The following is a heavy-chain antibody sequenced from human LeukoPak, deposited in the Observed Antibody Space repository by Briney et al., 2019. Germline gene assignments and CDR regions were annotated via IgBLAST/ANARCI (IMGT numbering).Heavy chain of an antibody. D-gene: IGHD2-15*01. CDR1: GGTFSSYA. CDR2: IIPIFGTA. CDR3: ARGGDIVVVVAATPYYYGMDV. J-gene: IGHJ6*04. Sequence: SVKVSCKASGGTFSSYAISWVRQAPGQGLEWMGGIIPIFGTANYAQKFQGRVTITADESTSAAYMELSSLRSEDTAVYYCARGGDIVVVVAATPYYYGMDVWSKGTTVTVSS. V-gene: IGHV1-69*01.